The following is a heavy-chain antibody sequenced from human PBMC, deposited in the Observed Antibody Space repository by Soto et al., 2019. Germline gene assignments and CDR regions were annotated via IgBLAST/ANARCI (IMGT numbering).Heavy chain of an antibody. CDR1: GFSLSTSGVG. V-gene: IGHV2-5*01. D-gene: IGHD6-6*01. J-gene: IGHJ3*01. Sequence: SGPTLVNPTQTLTLTCSFSGFSLSTSGVGVGWVRQPPGKALEWLALIYWSGDEHYRPSLKSRLTITKATSKNQVGLIMTDMGPMDTATYYCARGLATLPVFAFDVWGQGTTVTVSS. CDR3: ARGLATLPVFAFDV. CDR2: IYWSGDE.